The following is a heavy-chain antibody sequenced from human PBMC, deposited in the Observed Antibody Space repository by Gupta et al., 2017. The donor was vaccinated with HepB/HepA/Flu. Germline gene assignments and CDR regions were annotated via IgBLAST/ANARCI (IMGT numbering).Heavy chain of an antibody. CDR2: IRSKANNYAT. CDR3: ARVDTAMGYY. V-gene: IGHV3-73*02. Sequence: EVQLVESGGVLVQPGGSLKLSCAGSGFIFRDSAMHWVRRASGRGLEWVGRIRSKANNYATADVASVEGRFTISRDDSKTTAYLKMKSLRTDDTAVYDVARVDTAMGYYWGHGTLVTVYS. D-gene: IGHD5-18*01. CDR1: GFIFRDSA. J-gene: IGHJ4*01.